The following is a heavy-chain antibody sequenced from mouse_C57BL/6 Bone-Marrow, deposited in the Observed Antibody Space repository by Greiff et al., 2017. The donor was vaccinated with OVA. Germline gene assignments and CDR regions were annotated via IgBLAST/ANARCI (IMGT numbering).Heavy chain of an antibody. V-gene: IGHV3-8*01. Sequence: EVHLVESGPGLAKPSQTLSLTCSVTGYSITSDYWNWIRKFPGNKLEYMGYISYSGSTYYNPSLKSRISITRDTSKNQYYLQLNSVTTEDTATYYCARGDGSSYWYFDVWGTGTTVTVSS. D-gene: IGHD1-1*01. CDR2: ISYSGST. CDR1: GYSITSDY. J-gene: IGHJ1*03. CDR3: ARGDGSSYWYFDV.